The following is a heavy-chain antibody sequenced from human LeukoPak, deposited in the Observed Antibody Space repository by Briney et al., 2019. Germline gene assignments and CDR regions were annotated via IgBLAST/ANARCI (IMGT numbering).Heavy chain of an antibody. CDR2: IIPIFGTA. Sequence: SVKVSCKASGYTFTNYDINWVRQAPGQGLEWMGGIIPIFGTANYAQKFQGRVTITADESTSTAYMELSSLRSEDTAVYYCARDYKDSSGYYWSYFDYWGQGTLVTVSS. V-gene: IGHV1-69*13. CDR1: GYTFTNYD. D-gene: IGHD3-22*01. CDR3: ARDYKDSSGYYWSYFDY. J-gene: IGHJ4*02.